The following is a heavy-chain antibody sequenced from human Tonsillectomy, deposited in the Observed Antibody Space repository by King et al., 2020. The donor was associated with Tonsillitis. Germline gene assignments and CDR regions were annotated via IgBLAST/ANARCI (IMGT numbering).Heavy chain of an antibody. CDR3: ARSPYDFWSGYGSCFDF. CDR1: GFTFSSYE. CDR2: ISSSGSTI. Sequence: VQLVESGGGLVQPGGSLRLSCAASGFTFSSYEMNWVRQAPGKGLEWVSYISSSGSTIYYADSVKGRFTISRDNAKNSLYLQMNSLRAEDTAVYYCARSPYDFWSGYGSCFDFWGQGTLVTVSS. V-gene: IGHV3-48*03. D-gene: IGHD3-3*01. J-gene: IGHJ4*02.